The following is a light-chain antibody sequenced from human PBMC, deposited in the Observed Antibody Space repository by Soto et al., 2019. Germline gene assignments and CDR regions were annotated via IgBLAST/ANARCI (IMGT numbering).Light chain of an antibody. Sequence: IQLTQSQSSLSASVGDRVTVTCRASQSINIYLNWYQQKPGKAPTLLIYAASSLQSGVPSRFSGGGSRTDFTLTISSLQTEDFATYYCQQSYRSPYTFGQGTKLEI. CDR1: QSINIY. CDR3: QQSYRSPYT. J-gene: IGKJ2*01. V-gene: IGKV1-39*01. CDR2: AAS.